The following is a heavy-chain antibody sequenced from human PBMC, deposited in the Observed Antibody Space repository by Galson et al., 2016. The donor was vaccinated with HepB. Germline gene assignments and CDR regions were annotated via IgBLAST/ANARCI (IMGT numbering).Heavy chain of an antibody. CDR1: GFSLNTDAVA. CDR3: AHSRRLGVFTIFDS. V-gene: IGHV2-5*01. Sequence: PALVNPTQTLTLTCTFSGFSLNTDAVAVGWIRQPPGKALEGLGILYYNADKRHRPSLQGRLTITKASSRDQVVLTMTNMDPVDTATYYCAHSRRLGVFTIFDSWGQGARVTVSS. J-gene: IGHJ4*02. D-gene: IGHD7-27*01. CDR2: LYYNADK.